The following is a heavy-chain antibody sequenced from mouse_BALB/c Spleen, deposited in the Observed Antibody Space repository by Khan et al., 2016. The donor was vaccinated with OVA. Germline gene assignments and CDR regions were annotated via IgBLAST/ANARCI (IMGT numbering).Heavy chain of an antibody. CDR2: ISSSGDYI. V-gene: IGHV5-9-3*01. Sequence: EVELVESGGDLVRPGGSLKLSCSASGFTFSTYAMSWVRQTPEKRLEWVATISSSGDYIYYPDSVKGRFTISRDTAKHTLYLQMSSLRSEDTAMYYCARHNYGPFAYWGQGTLVTVSA. J-gene: IGHJ3*01. CDR3: ARHNYGPFAY. D-gene: IGHD1-1*01. CDR1: GFTFSTYA.